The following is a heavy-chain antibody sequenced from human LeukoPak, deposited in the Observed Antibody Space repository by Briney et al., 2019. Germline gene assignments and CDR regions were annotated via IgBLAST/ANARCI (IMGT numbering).Heavy chain of an antibody. V-gene: IGHV4-59*01. J-gene: IGHJ4*02. D-gene: IGHD3-9*01. CDR3: ARTYYDIFTFDY. CDR2: IYYSGNT. Sequence: SETLSLTCTVSGGSLSSYYWSWIRQPPGKGLEWIGYIYYSGNTNYNPSLKSRVTISVDTSKNQFSLKLSSVTPADTAVYYCARTYYDIFTFDYWGQGTLVTVSS. CDR1: GGSLSSYY.